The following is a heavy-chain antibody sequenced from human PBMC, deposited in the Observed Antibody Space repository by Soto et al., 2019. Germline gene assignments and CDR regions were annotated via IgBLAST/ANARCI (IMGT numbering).Heavy chain of an antibody. CDR1: GYSFTIYW. CDR3: ARLHWAGTPTADLDV. D-gene: IGHD1-7*01. V-gene: IGHV5-51*01. Sequence: PGESLKISCQTSGYSFTIYWIAWVRQMPGKGLECMGIIYPRDSDTRYTPSFQGQVTISVDKPVSTAYLQWNSLKASDTAMYYCARLHWAGTPTADLDVWGQGTTVTVSS. CDR2: IYPRDSDT. J-gene: IGHJ6*02.